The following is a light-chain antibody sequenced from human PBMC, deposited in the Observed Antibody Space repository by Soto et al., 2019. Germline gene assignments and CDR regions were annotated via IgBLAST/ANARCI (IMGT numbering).Light chain of an antibody. CDR1: QSVSSY. CDR3: QQRSNWPRT. Sequence: EIVLTQSPATLSLSPGDRATLSCRASQSVSSYLAWYQQKPGQAPRLLIYDASNRATGIPARFSGSGSGTDFSLTISSLEPADFVVYYCQQRSNWPRTFGPGTKVDIK. V-gene: IGKV3-11*01. J-gene: IGKJ3*01. CDR2: DAS.